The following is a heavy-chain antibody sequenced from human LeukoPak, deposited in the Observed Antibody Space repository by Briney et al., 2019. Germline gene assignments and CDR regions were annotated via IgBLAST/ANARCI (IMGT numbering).Heavy chain of an antibody. CDR2: INPNSGAT. CDR3: ARGTPRGFDY. D-gene: IGHD1-14*01. J-gene: IGHJ4*02. V-gene: IGHV1-2*02. Sequence: GASVKVSCKASGYTFTGYYIHWVRHAPGQGLEWMAWINPNSGATDYAQKFQGRVTMTRDTSISTAYMELSSLRSEDTAVYYCARGTPRGFDYWGQGTLVTVSS. CDR1: GYTFTGYY.